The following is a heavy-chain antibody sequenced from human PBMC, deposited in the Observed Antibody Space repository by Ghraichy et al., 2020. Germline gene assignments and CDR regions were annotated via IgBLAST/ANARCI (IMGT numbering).Heavy chain of an antibody. CDR1: GFTFSSYA. J-gene: IGHJ4*02. V-gene: IGHV3-23*01. D-gene: IGHD2-21*01. CDR2: ISGSGGST. CDR3: AKGPPGCCGGDVDY. Sequence: GESLNISCAASGFTFSSYAMSWVRQAPGKGLEWVSAISGSGGSTYYADSVKGRFTISRDNSKNTLYLQMNSLRAEDTAVYYCAKGPPGCCGGDVDYWGQGTLVTVSS.